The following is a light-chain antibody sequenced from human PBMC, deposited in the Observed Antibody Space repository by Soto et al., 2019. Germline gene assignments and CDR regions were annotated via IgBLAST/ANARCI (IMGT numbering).Light chain of an antibody. CDR2: LNSDGSH. CDR1: SGHSSYA. Sequence: QLVLTQSPSASASLGASVKLTCTLSSGHSSYAIAWHQQQPEKGPRYLMKLNSDGSHSKGDGIPDRFSGSSSGAERYLTSSSLRSEDEADYYCQTWGPGIVVFGGGTKLTVL. J-gene: IGLJ2*01. V-gene: IGLV4-69*01. CDR3: QTWGPGIVV.